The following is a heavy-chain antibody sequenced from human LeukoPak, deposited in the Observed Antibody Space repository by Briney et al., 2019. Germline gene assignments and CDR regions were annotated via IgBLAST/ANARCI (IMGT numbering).Heavy chain of an antibody. J-gene: IGHJ4*02. V-gene: IGHV3-30-3*01. Sequence: PGRSLRLPCAASGFTFSSYAMHWVRQAPGKGLEWVAVISYDGSNKYYADSVKGRFTISRDNSKNTLYLQMNSLRAEDTAVYYCARDFPPVYYYGSGSFVGGQGTLVTVSS. CDR3: ARDFPPVYYYGSGSFV. CDR2: ISYDGSNK. D-gene: IGHD3-10*01. CDR1: GFTFSSYA.